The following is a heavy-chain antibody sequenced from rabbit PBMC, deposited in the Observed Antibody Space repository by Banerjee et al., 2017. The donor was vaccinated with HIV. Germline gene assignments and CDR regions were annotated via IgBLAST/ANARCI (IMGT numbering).Heavy chain of an antibody. CDR1: EFSFSSSYW. J-gene: IGHJ4*01. Sequence: QEQLLESGGGLVQPEGSLTLTCKASEFSFSSSYWISWVRQAPGKGLEWVGTIYTGSDSTDYASWVNGRFTISKTSSTTVTLQMTSLTAADTATYFCARDLAGVTGWNFGLWGPGTLVTVS. V-gene: IGHV1S45*01. CDR2: IYTGSDST. D-gene: IGHD4-1*01. CDR3: ARDLAGVTGWNFGL.